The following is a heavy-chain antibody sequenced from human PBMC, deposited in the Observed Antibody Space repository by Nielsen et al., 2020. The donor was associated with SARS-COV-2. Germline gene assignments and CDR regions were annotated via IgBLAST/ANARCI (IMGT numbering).Heavy chain of an antibody. CDR2: IKSKTDGGTT. CDR3: TTDFGSYFDY. CDR1: GFTFSNAW. V-gene: IGHV3-15*01. D-gene: IGHD1-26*01. Sequence: GESLKISCAASGFTFSNAWMSWVRQAPGKGLEWVGRIKSKTDGGTTDYAAPVKGRFTISRDDSKNTLYLQMNSLKTEDTAVYYCTTDFGSYFDYWGQGTLVTVSS. J-gene: IGHJ4*02.